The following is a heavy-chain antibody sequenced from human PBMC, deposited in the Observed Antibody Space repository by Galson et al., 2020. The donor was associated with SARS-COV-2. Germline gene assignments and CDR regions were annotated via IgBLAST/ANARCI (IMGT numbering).Heavy chain of an antibody. V-gene: IGHV3-33*06. CDR1: GFTFSSYG. Sequence: QLGESLKISCAASGFTFSSYGMHWVRQAPGKGLEWVAVIWYDGSNKYYADSVKGRFTISRDNSKNTLYLQMNSLRAEDTAVYYCAKDIRFGELLYRDYWFDPWGQGTLVTVSS. CDR2: IWYDGSNK. D-gene: IGHD3-10*01. CDR3: AKDIRFGELLYRDYWFDP. J-gene: IGHJ5*02.